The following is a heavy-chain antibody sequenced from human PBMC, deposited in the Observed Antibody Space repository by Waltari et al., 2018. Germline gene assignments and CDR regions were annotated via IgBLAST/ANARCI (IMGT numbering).Heavy chain of an antibody. Sequence: EVQLVESGGGLVKPGGSLRLSCAASGFTFSSYSMNWVRPAPGKGVEGFSSISSSSSYKYYADSVKGRFTISKDNAKNSLYLQMNSLRAEDTAVYYCAKDRVRFSDYYGMDVWGQGTTVTVSS. V-gene: IGHV3-21*04. CDR1: GFTFSSYS. CDR3: AKDRVRFSDYYGMDV. D-gene: IGHD4-17*01. J-gene: IGHJ6*02. CDR2: ISSSSSYK.